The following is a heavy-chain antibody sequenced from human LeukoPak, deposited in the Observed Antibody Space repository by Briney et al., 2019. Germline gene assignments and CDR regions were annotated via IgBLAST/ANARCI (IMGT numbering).Heavy chain of an antibody. Sequence: SETLSLTCAVYGGSFSGYYWSWIRQPPGKGLEWIGEINHSGSTNYNPSLKSRVTISVDTSKNQFSLKVTSVTAADTAVYYCARHESYYDILTGYYYGYYFDYWGQGTLVTVSP. CDR3: ARHESYYDILTGYYYGYYFDY. CDR2: INHSGST. V-gene: IGHV4-34*01. J-gene: IGHJ4*02. D-gene: IGHD3-9*01. CDR1: GGSFSGYY.